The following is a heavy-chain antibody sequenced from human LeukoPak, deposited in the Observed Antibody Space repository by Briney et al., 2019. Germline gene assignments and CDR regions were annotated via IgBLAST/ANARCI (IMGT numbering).Heavy chain of an antibody. CDR1: GFTFSDYY. CDR3: AKDPSALRFGELRFDP. D-gene: IGHD3-16*01. CDR2: ISSSGSTI. J-gene: IGHJ5*02. Sequence: GGSLRLSCAASGFTFSDYYMSWIRQAPGKGLEWVSYISSSGSTIYYADSVKGRFTISRDDAKNSLYLQMNSLRAEDTALYYCAKDPSALRFGELRFDPWGQGTLVTVSS. V-gene: IGHV3-11*01.